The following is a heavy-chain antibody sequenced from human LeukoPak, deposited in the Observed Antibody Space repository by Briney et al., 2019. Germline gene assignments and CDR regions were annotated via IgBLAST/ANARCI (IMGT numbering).Heavy chain of an antibody. CDR3: AAESITMVRGVSSSTYYYGMDV. V-gene: IGHV1-58*01. CDR1: GFTFTSSA. D-gene: IGHD3-10*01. J-gene: IGHJ6*02. CDR2: IVVGSGNT. Sequence: ASVNVSCKASGFTFTSSAVQWVRQARGQRLEWIGWIVVGSGNTNYAQKFQERVTITRDMSTSTAYMELSSLRSEDTAVYYCAAESITMVRGVSSSTYYYGMDVWGQGTTVTVSS.